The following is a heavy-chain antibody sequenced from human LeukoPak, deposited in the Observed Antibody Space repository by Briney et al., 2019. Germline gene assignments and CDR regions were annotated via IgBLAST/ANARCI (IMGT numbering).Heavy chain of an antibody. D-gene: IGHD5-18*01. CDR1: EFTFSSYS. CDR3: ARGYSYGYSPLYYFDY. J-gene: IGHJ4*02. V-gene: IGHV3-21*01. CDR2: ISSSSSYI. Sequence: GGSLRLSCAASEFTFSSYSMNWVRQAPGKGLEWVSSISSSSSYIYYADSVKGRFTISRDNAKNSLYLQMNSLRAEDTAVYYCARGYSYGYSPLYYFDYWGQGTLVTVSS.